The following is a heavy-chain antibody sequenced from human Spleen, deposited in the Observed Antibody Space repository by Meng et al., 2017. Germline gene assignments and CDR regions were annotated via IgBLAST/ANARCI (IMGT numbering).Heavy chain of an antibody. J-gene: IGHJ1*01. CDR1: GDSFSGYY. V-gene: IGHV4-34*01. CDR3: ARDPGGYYRLLQH. Sequence: QVQLQQWGAGLLEPSETLSLTCAVYGDSFSGYYWSWIRQPPGKGLEWIGEINHGGSTNYNPSLKSRVSISVDRSKNQLSLRLRSVTAADTAVYYCARDPGGYYRLLQHWGQGTLVTVSS. CDR2: INHGGST. D-gene: IGHD3-22*01.